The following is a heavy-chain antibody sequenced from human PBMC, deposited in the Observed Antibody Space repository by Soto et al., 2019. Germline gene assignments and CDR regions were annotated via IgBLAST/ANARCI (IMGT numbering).Heavy chain of an antibody. J-gene: IGHJ4*02. CDR3: TGGTLGRPNDY. CDR1: GGSITSGDYY. V-gene: IGHV4-30-4*01. Sequence: QVELQESGPGLVKPSQTLSLTCTVSGGSITSGDYYWSWIRQSPGKGLEWIGYIYHNGITHYNPSLKSRVLISVDTSKNQFSLNLTSVTAADTAVYYCTGGTLGRPNDYWGQGTVVTVSS. CDR2: IYHNGIT. D-gene: IGHD7-27*01.